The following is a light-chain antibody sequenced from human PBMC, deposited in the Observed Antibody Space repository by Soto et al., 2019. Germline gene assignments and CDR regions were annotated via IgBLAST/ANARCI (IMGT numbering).Light chain of an antibody. CDR2: DVS. V-gene: IGLV2-14*01. CDR1: SSDVGNYNY. CDR3: GTWDSSLNVV. J-gene: IGLJ2*01. Sequence: QSALTQPASVSGSPGQSITISCTGASSDVGNYNYVSWYQQHPGKAPKLIIYDVSNRPSGVSNRFSGSKSGTSATLGITGLQTGDEADYYCGTWDSSLNVVFGGGTKLTVL.